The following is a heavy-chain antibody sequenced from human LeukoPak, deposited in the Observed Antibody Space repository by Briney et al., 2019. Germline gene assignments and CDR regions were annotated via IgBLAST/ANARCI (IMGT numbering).Heavy chain of an antibody. CDR2: MNPNSGGT. CDR3: ARQGSNSSGWYPVDD. D-gene: IGHD6-19*01. J-gene: IGHJ4*02. V-gene: IGHV1-2*02. Sequence: ASVEVSCKAFGYTFTSYYIHWLRQAPGQGLEWMGWMNPNSGGTKYAQTSQGRVTLTRDTSISTAYLELSSLTSDDTAVYFCARQGSNSSGWYPVDDWGQGTLVTVSS. CDR1: GYTFTSYY.